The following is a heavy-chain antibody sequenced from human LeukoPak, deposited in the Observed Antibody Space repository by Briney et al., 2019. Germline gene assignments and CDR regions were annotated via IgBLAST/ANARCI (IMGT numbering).Heavy chain of an antibody. Sequence: GGSLRLSCAASGFTFSDYYMSWIRQAPGKGLEWVSYISSSGSTIYYADSVKGRFTISRDNAKNSLYPQMNSLRAEDTAVYYCARSGMGSCSSTSCYRGYMDVWGKGTTVTVSS. D-gene: IGHD2-2*02. CDR3: ARSGMGSCSSTSCYRGYMDV. V-gene: IGHV3-11*01. CDR1: GFTFSDYY. CDR2: ISSSGSTI. J-gene: IGHJ6*03.